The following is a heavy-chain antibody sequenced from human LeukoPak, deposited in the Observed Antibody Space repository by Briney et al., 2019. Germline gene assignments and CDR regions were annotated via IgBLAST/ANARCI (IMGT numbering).Heavy chain of an antibody. CDR3: ARGSVGYCGGDCSNWFDP. D-gene: IGHD2-21*02. CDR1: GYIFTSYW. V-gene: IGHV5-51*01. CDR2: IYPGDSDT. J-gene: IGHJ5*02. Sequence: GESLQISCKGSGYIFTSYWIGWVRQLPGKGLEWMGIIYPGDSDTRYSPSFQGQVTISADKSISTAYLQWSSLKASDTAMYYCARGSVGYCGGDCSNWFDPWGQGTLVTVSS.